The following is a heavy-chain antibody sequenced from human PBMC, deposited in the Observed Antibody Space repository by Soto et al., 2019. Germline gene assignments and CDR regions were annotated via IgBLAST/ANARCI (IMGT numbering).Heavy chain of an antibody. CDR3: TREDYGANSGGFDS. J-gene: IGHJ4*02. CDR1: GFTFGDYA. Sequence: EVQLVESGGGLEQPGRSLRLSCTASGFTFGDYAMNWVRQAPGKGLEWLGFIRSKAYGGTAQYAASVKGRFTISSDDSKSIAYLQMNSLKTEDTAVYYCTREDYGANSGGFDSWGQGTLVTVSS. V-gene: IGHV3-49*04. CDR2: IRSKAYGGTA. D-gene: IGHD4-17*01.